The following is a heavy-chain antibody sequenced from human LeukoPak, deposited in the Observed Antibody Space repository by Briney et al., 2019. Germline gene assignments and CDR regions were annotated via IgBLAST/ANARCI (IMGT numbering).Heavy chain of an antibody. CDR3: ARGEYPWYFDL. CDR1: GYTFTGNN. J-gene: IGHJ2*01. D-gene: IGHD2-2*01. CDR2: ITAKSGDS. Sequence: ASVKVSCKASGYTFTGNNMDWVGQAPGQGEERMGRITAKSGDSNYAQKVQGRVTINRETDNRTDYVEMNSLTSDDTAMYYFARGEYPWYFDLWGRGTLVTVSS. V-gene: IGHV1-2*06.